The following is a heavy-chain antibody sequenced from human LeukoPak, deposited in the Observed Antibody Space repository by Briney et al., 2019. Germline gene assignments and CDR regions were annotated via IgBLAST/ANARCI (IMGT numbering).Heavy chain of an antibody. CDR3: AKGGPGTEDLSS. CDR2: ISWNSGSI. CDR1: GFTFDDYA. Sequence: GGSLRLSCAASGFTFDDYAMHWVRQAPGKGLEWVSGISWNSGSIGYADSVKGRFTISRDNAKNSLYLQMNSLRAEDTALYYCAKGGPGTEDLSSWGRGTMVTVSS. D-gene: IGHD6-13*01. V-gene: IGHV3-9*01. J-gene: IGHJ3*01.